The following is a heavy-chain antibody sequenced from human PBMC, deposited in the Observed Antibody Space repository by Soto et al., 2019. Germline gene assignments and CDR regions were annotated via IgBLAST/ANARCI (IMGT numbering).Heavy chain of an antibody. D-gene: IGHD2-15*01. CDR2: IIPILGIA. Sequence: QVQLVQSGAEVKKPGSSVKVSCKASGGTFSSYTISWVRQAPGQGLEWMGRIIPILGIANYAQKFQGRVTITVDKSTSTAYMELSSLRSEDTAVYYCAIQAEDPWYFALWGRGTLVTVSS. J-gene: IGHJ2*01. CDR3: AIQAEDPWYFAL. CDR1: GGTFSSYT. V-gene: IGHV1-69*02.